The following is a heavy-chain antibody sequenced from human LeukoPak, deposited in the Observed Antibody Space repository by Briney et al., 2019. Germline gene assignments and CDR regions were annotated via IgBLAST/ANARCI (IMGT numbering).Heavy chain of an antibody. V-gene: IGHV3-48*02. D-gene: IGHD3-22*01. CDR3: ARAGEGDSSGYYYESPSDY. J-gene: IGHJ4*02. Sequence: PGGSLRLSCAASGFTFSSYSMNWVRQAPGKGLEWVSYISSSSSTIYYADSVKGRFTSSRDNAKNYLYLQMNSLRDEDTAVYYCARAGEGDSSGYYYESPSDYWGQGTLVTVSS. CDR1: GFTFSSYS. CDR2: ISSSSSTI.